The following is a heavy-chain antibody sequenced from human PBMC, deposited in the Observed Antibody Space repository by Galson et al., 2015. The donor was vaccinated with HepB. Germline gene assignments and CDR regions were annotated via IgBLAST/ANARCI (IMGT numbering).Heavy chain of an antibody. D-gene: IGHD5-24*01. V-gene: IGHV3-66*01. Sequence: SLRLSCAASGFTVSSNYMSWVRQAPGKGLEWVSVIYSGDSTYYADSVKGRFTISRDNSKNTLYLQMNSLRAEDTAVYYCARGEMATVYYYGMDVWGQGTTVTVSS. J-gene: IGHJ6*02. CDR3: ARGEMATVYYYGMDV. CDR2: IYSGDST. CDR1: GFTVSSNY.